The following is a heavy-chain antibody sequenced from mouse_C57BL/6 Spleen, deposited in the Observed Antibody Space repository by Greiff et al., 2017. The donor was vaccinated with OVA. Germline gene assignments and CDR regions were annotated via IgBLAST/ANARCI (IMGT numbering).Heavy chain of an antibody. J-gene: IGHJ1*03. CDR2: IDPSDSET. Sequence: QVQLQQSGAELVRPGSSVKLSCKASGYTFTSYWMHWVKQRPIQGLEWIGNIDPSDSETHYNQKFKDKATLTVDKSSSTAYMQLSSLTSEDSAVDYCARRGLLLGGYFDVWGTGTTVTVSS. D-gene: IGHD2-3*01. CDR3: ARRGLLLGGYFDV. V-gene: IGHV1-52*01. CDR1: GYTFTSYW.